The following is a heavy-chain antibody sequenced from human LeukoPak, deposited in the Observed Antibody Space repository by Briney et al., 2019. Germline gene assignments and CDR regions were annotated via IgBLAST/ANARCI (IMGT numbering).Heavy chain of an antibody. D-gene: IGHD3-9*01. V-gene: IGHV4-31*03. CDR1: GGSISSGGYY. CDR3: ARVSDDILYYFDY. Sequence: SETLSLTCTVSGGSISSGGYYWSWIRQHPGKGLEWIGYIYYSGSTYYNPSLKSRVTISVDTSKNQFSLKLSSMTAADTAVYYCARVSDDILYYFDYWGQGTLVTVSS. CDR2: IYYSGST. J-gene: IGHJ4*02.